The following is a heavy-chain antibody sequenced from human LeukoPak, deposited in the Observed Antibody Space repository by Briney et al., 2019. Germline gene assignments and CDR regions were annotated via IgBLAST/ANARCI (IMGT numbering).Heavy chain of an antibody. D-gene: IGHD1-1*01. CDR2: INWNGGST. Sequence: GGSLRLSCAASGFTFDDYGMSWVRQAPGKGLEWVSGINWNGGSTGYADSVKGRFTISRDNAKNSLYLQMNSLRAEDTALYYCARKKQLNYYYYYMDVWGKGTTVTVSS. V-gene: IGHV3-20*04. J-gene: IGHJ6*03. CDR1: GFTFDDYG. CDR3: ARKKQLNYYYYYMDV.